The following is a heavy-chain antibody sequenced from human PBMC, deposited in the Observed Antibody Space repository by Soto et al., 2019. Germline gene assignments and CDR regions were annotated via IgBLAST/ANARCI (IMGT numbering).Heavy chain of an antibody. CDR1: GGTFSSYA. J-gene: IGHJ4*02. D-gene: IGHD5-18*01. CDR2: IIPIFGTA. Sequence: RPSVKVSCKASGGTFSSYAISWVRQAPGQGLEWMGGIIPIFGTANYAQKFQGRVTITADESTSTAYMELSSLRSEDTAVYYCARGRGYSYGEFDYWGQGTLVTVSS. V-gene: IGHV1-69*13. CDR3: ARGRGYSYGEFDY.